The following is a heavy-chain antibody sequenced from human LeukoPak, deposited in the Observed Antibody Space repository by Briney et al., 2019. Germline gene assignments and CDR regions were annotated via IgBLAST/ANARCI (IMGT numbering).Heavy chain of an antibody. Sequence: GGSLRLSCAASGFTFSDYAMSWVRQAPGKGLEWLSVISGGSSGSTYYADSVTGRFTIFRDNSKNTLYLQMNSLRAEDTAVYYCAKAYSSGWNYFDYWGQGTLVTVSS. CDR1: GFTFSDYA. J-gene: IGHJ4*02. CDR2: ISGGSSGST. D-gene: IGHD6-19*01. CDR3: AKAYSSGWNYFDY. V-gene: IGHV3-23*01.